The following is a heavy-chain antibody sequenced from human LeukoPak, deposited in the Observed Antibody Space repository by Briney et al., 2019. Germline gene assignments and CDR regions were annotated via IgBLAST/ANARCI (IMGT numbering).Heavy chain of an antibody. D-gene: IGHD4-23*01. V-gene: IGHV4-4*09. CDR1: DGSISNSF. J-gene: IGHJ4*02. CDR3: ANSYDGKIVPFDN. CDR2: IHTSGST. Sequence: PSETLSLTCTVPDGSISNSFWNWVRQTPGKGLEWIAYIHTSGSTNYNPAFKSRVTLSVDTSKSQFSLRLNSVTASDTAVYYCANSYDGKIVPFDNWGQGTLVTVSS.